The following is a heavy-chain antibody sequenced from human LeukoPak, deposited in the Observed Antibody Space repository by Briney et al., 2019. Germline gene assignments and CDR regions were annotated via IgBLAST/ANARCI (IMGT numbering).Heavy chain of an antibody. CDR1: GYSFTSYW. J-gene: IGHJ4*02. V-gene: IGHV5-51*01. CDR3: ARRGEKEGAFDY. D-gene: IGHD1-26*01. CDR2: IYPGHSDT. Sequence: GESLKISCKGSGYSFTSYWVAWVRQMPGKGLEWMGLIYPGHSDTRYSPSFQGQVTISADKSITTAYLQWSSLKASDTAMYYCARRGEKEGAFDYWGQGTLVTVSS.